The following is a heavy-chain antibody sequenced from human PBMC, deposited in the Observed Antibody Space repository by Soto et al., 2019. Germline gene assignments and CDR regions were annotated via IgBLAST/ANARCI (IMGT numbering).Heavy chain of an antibody. D-gene: IGHD3-10*01. CDR3: ARCSEMVRVI. V-gene: IGHV4-31*03. J-gene: IGHJ3*02. CDR2: INYSGST. Sequence: QVQLQESGPGLVKPSQTLSLTCPVSGGSISSGGYYWSWIRQHPGKCLEWIGYINYSGSTYYNPSLNGRVTISVDTTKNQVSLKMSSVTAADTAVYDCARCSEMVRVIWGQGTMVTVSS. CDR1: GGSISSGGYY.